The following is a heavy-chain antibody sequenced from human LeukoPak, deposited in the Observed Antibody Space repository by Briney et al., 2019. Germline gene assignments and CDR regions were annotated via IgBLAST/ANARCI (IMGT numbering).Heavy chain of an antibody. CDR3: AREKEWIGAFDI. Sequence: SVKVSCKASGGTFSSYAISWVRQAPGQGLEWMGGIIPIFGTANYAQKFQGRVTITTDESTSTAYMELRSLRSDDTAVYYCAREKEWIGAFDIWGQGTMVTVSS. CDR2: IIPIFGTA. CDR1: GGTFSSYA. V-gene: IGHV1-69*05. D-gene: IGHD3-3*01. J-gene: IGHJ3*02.